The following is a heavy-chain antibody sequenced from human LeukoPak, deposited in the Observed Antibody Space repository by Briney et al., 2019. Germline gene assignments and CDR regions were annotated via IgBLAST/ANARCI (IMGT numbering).Heavy chain of an antibody. V-gene: IGHV3-9*01. CDR1: GFSFGTYA. CDR2: ISWNSGSI. Sequence: PGGSLRLSCAASGFSFGTYAMHWVRQAPGKGLEWVSGISWNSGSIGYADSVKGRFTISRDNAKNSLYLQMNSLRAEDTALYYCAKGDLYGDYVSWFDPWGQGTLVTVSS. D-gene: IGHD4-17*01. J-gene: IGHJ5*02. CDR3: AKGDLYGDYVSWFDP.